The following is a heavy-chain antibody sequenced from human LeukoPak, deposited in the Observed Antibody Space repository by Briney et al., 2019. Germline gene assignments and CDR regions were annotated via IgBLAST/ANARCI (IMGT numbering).Heavy chain of an antibody. J-gene: IGHJ4*02. CDR3: ARAGYGDPHFDF. V-gene: IGHV3-33*01. CDR2: IWYDGSNK. CDR1: GFTFSNYG. D-gene: IGHD4-17*01. Sequence: GGALRISRAAAGFTFSNYGMHWVRPAPRKGVEWVAAIWYDGSNKYYGDSVKGRFTISRDNSKNTLYLQMNSLRAEDTAAYYCARAGYGDPHFDFWGQGTLVTVSS.